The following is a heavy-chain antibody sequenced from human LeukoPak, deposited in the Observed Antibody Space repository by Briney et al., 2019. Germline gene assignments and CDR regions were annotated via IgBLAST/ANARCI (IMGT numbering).Heavy chain of an antibody. CDR2: MNPNSGGT. V-gene: IGHV1-2*02. CDR3: ARRYAYGAPFDY. J-gene: IGHJ4*02. CDR1: GYTFTSYD. Sequence: ASVKVSCKASGYTFTSYDINWVRQATGQGLQWMGWMNPNSGGTNYAQKFQGRVTMTRDTSISTAYMELRRLKSDDTAVYYCARRYAYGAPFDYWGQGTLVTVSA. D-gene: IGHD4/OR15-4a*01.